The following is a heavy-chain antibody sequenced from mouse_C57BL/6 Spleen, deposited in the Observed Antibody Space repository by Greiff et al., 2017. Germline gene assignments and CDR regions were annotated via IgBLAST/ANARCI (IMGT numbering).Heavy chain of an antibody. CDR3: AKIYYYGSSRYFDV. V-gene: IGHV1-75*01. J-gene: IGHJ1*03. CDR1: GYTFTDYY. Sequence: QVQLQQSGPELVKPGASVKISCKASGYTFTDYYINWVKQRPGQGLEWIGWIFPGSGSTYYNEKFKGKATLTVDKSSSTAYMVLSSLTSEDSAVYFCAKIYYYGSSRYFDVWGTGTTVTVSS. CDR2: IFPGSGST. D-gene: IGHD1-1*01.